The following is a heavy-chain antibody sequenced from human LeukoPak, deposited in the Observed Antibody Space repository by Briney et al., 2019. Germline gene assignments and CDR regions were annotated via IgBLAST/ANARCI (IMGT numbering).Heavy chain of an antibody. D-gene: IGHD6-13*01. CDR1: GHTFTGYY. CDR3: ARVLPSSSWYRTYYYYYMDV. CDR2: INPNSGGT. J-gene: IGHJ6*03. V-gene: IGHV1-2*02. Sequence: ASVKVSCKASGHTFTGYYMHWVRQAPGQGLEWMGWINPNSGGTKYAQKFQGRVTMTRDTSISTAYMELSRLRSDDTAVYYCARVLPSSSWYRTYYYYYMDVWGKGTTVTVSS.